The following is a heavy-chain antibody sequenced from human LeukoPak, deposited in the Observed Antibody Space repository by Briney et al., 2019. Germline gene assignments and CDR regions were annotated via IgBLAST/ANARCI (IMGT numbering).Heavy chain of an antibody. J-gene: IGHJ4*02. Sequence: GESLKISCKGSGYSFTSYWIGWVRQMPGKGLEWMGIIYPGDSDTRYSPSFQGQVTISADKSISTAFLQWSSLKASDTAMYYCAATTSSSWATFHYWGQGTLVTVSS. V-gene: IGHV5-51*01. CDR2: IYPGDSDT. D-gene: IGHD6-13*01. CDR3: AATTSSSWATFHY. CDR1: GYSFTSYW.